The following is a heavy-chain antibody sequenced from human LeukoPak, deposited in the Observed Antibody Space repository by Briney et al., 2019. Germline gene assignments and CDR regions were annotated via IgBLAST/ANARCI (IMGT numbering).Heavy chain of an antibody. J-gene: IGHJ4*02. CDR2: ISSSSTI. CDR3: ARGGTSSSLAY. D-gene: IGHD4-23*01. Sequence: GGSLRLSCAASGYTFSSYSINWVRQARGKGLVWVSYISSSSTISYADSVKGRFTISRDNANNSLYLQMNSLRDEDTAVYYCARGGTSSSLAYWGQGTLVTVSS. CDR1: GYTFSSYS. V-gene: IGHV3-48*02.